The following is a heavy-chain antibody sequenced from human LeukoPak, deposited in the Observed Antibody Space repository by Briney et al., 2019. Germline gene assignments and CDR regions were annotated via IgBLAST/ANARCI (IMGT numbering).Heavy chain of an antibody. CDR1: GYTFTDYY. CDR3: ARGHDNTGYNYLDY. D-gene: IGHD3-9*01. V-gene: IGHV1-2*06. CDR2: INPNSGGT. Sequence: GASVKVSCKASGYTFTDYYIHWGRQAPGQGLERMGRINPNSGGTNYEQKFQGRVTMTRDTSIATTYMDLSSLISDDTAVYYSARGHDNTGYNYLDYWGQGTLVTVSS. J-gene: IGHJ4*02.